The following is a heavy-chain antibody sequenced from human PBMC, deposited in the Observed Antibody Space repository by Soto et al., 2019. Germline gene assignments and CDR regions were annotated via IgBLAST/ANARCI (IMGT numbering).Heavy chain of an antibody. Sequence: SVKVSCKASGGTFSSYAISWVRQAPGQGLEWMGGIIPIFGTANYAQKFQGRVTITADESTSTAYMELSSLRSEDTAVYYCARDSWNYVGWFDPWGQGTLVTVSS. CDR3: ARDSWNYVGWFDP. D-gene: IGHD1-7*01. CDR2: IIPIFGTA. CDR1: GGTFSSYA. V-gene: IGHV1-69*13. J-gene: IGHJ5*02.